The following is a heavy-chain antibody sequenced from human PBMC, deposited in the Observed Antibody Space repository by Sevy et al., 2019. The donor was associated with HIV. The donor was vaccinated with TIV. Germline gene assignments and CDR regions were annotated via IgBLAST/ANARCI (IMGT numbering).Heavy chain of an antibody. V-gene: IGHV6-1*01. Sequence: SQTLSLTCAISGDSVSSNSAAWNWIRQSLSRGLEWLGRTYYRSKWYNDYAVSVKSRITINPDTSKNQFSLQLNSVTPEDTAVYYCARDLGSSLNWFDPWGQGTLVTVSS. D-gene: IGHD6-13*01. J-gene: IGHJ5*02. CDR3: ARDLGSSLNWFDP. CDR2: TYYRSKWYN. CDR1: GDSVSSNSAA.